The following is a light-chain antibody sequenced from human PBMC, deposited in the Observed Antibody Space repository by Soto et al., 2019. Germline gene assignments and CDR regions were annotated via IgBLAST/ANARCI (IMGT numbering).Light chain of an antibody. CDR2: DVT. J-gene: IGLJ2*01. CDR3: CSYTDIALDVV. CDR1: SSDIGDYDY. Sequence: QSALTQPASVSGSPGQSITISCTGTSSDIGDYDYVSWYQHLPGKAPKLLIFDVTHRPSGVSDRFSGSKSGNTASLTISGVRPEDEADYYCCSYTDIALDVVFGGGTKRTVL. V-gene: IGLV2-14*01.